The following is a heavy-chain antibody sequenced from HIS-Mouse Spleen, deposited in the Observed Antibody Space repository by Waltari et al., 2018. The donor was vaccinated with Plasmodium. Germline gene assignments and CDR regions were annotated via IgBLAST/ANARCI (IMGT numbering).Heavy chain of an antibody. J-gene: IGHJ4*02. CDR1: GFTFSRYA. D-gene: IGHD6-13*01. CDR3: AKDRRSSSWYVDY. CDR2: ISYDGSNK. V-gene: IGHV3-30*04. Sequence: QVHLVESWGGVVQPGRSLGPSCASSGFTFSRYALLWFRQAPGKGVEWVAVISYDGSNKYYADSVKGRFTISRDNSKNTLYLQMNSLRAEDTAVYYCAKDRRSSSWYVDYWGQGTLVTVSS.